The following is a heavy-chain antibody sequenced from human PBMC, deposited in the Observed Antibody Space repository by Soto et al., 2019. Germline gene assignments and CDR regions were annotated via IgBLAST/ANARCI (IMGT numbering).Heavy chain of an antibody. J-gene: IGHJ5*02. CDR1: GRSVSSGGYY. CDR3: VRDRALDSSGHWFDT. CDR2: IYHIGSP. D-gene: IGHD6-19*01. Sequence: SETLSLTCTVSGRSVSSGGYYWTWIRQHPGRGLEWIGYIYHIGSPYYNPSLESRVTISLDTSKNQFSLNLTSVTAADTAIYYCVRDRALDSSGHWFDTWGQGALVTVSS. V-gene: IGHV4-31*03.